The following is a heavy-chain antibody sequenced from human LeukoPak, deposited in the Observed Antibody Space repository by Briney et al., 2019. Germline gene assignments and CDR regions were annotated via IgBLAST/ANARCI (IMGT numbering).Heavy chain of an antibody. V-gene: IGHV4-31*03. CDR2: TYYSGDT. CDR1: GDSINRDYVH. J-gene: IGHJ5*02. D-gene: IGHD6-19*01. CDR3: ARLTVTGNINSFDL. Sequence: SQTLSLTCTVSGDSINRDYVHWGWIRQHPGKGLEWIGYTYYSGDTYFSPSFQGRVTISAGTSKNQFSLKLPSLTAADTAVYYCARLTVTGNINSFDLWGQGTLVTVSA.